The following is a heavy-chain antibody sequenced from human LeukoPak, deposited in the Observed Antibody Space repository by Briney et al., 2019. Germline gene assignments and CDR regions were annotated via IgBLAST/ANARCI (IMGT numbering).Heavy chain of an antibody. D-gene: IGHD2-2*01. V-gene: IGHV1-2*06. CDR3: ARGHPYCSSTSCLNNWFDP. CDR1: GYTFTGYY. Sequence: ASVKVSCKASGYTFTGYYMHWVRQAPGQGLEWMGRINPNSGGTNYAQKFQGRVTMTRDTSISTAYMELSRLRSDDTAVYYSARGHPYCSSTSCLNNWFDPWGQGTLVTVSS. J-gene: IGHJ5*02. CDR2: INPNSGGT.